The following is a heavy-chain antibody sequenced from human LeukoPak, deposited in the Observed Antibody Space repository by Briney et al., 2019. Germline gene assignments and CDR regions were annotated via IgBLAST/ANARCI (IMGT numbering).Heavy chain of an antibody. CDR2: ISAYNGNT. J-gene: IGHJ4*02. D-gene: IGHD3-22*01. Sequence: GASVKVSCKASGYTFTSYGISWVRQAPGQGPEWMGWISAYNGNTNYAQKLQGRVTMTTDTSTSTAYMELRSLRSDDTAVYYCARDRTRRYYDSSGYYDYWGQGTLVTVSS. CDR3: ARDRTRRYYDSSGYYDY. V-gene: IGHV1-18*01. CDR1: GYTFTSYG.